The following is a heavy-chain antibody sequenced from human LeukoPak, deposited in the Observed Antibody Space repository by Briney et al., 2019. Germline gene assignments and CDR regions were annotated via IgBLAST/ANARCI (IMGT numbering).Heavy chain of an antibody. CDR2: ISSTGGTI. CDR3: ARDGRGWPLGY. CDR1: GFTFSSYS. D-gene: IGHD5-24*01. V-gene: IGHV3-48*04. J-gene: IGHJ4*02. Sequence: PGGSLRLSCAASGFTFSSYSMNWVRQAPGKGLEWVSYISSTGGTIYYADSMKGRFTISRDNAKNSLYLQMNSLRVEDTAVYYCARDGRGWPLGYWGQGTLVTVSS.